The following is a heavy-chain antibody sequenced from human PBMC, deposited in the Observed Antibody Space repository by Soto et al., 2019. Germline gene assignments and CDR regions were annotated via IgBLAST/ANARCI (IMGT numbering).Heavy chain of an antibody. CDR3: ERAFYNRSGYYLTGLFGGY. J-gene: IGHJ4*02. CDR1: GGSFSGYY. D-gene: IGHD3-22*01. Sequence: PSETLSITCAVYGGSFSGYYWSWIRQPPGKGLEWIGAINHSGNTNYNPSLKNRVTISVHTSKNQFSLKLSSVTAADTAVYYCERAFYNRSGYYLTGLFGGYWGQVTLVTVSS. CDR2: INHSGNT. V-gene: IGHV4-34*01.